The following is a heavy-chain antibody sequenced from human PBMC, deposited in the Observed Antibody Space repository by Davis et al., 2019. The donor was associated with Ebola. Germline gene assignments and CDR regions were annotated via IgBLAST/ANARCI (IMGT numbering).Heavy chain of an antibody. D-gene: IGHD6-19*01. CDR1: GYSFTSYW. CDR3: ACSWELSPQVYSSGWYWNY. Sequence: GESLKISCKGSGYSFTSYWISWVRQMPGKGLEWMGRIDPSDSYTNYSPSFQGHVTISADKSISTAYLQWSSLKASDTAMYYCACSWELSPQVYSSGWYWNYWGQGTLVTVSS. J-gene: IGHJ4*02. V-gene: IGHV5-10-1*01. CDR2: IDPSDSYT.